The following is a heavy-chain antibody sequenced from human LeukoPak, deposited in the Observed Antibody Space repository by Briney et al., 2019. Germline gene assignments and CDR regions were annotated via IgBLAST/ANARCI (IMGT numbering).Heavy chain of an antibody. CDR3: ARGPPQYSSGWYLDY. CDR1: GYTFTDYY. V-gene: IGHV1-2*02. J-gene: IGHJ4*02. CDR2: INPNSGGA. Sequence: GASVKVSCKASGYTFTDYYMHWVRQAPGQGLEWMGWINPNSGGANNAQKFQGRVTMTRDTSISTAYMDLSRLRSDDTAVYYCARGPPQYSSGWYLDYWGQGTLVTVSS. D-gene: IGHD6-19*01.